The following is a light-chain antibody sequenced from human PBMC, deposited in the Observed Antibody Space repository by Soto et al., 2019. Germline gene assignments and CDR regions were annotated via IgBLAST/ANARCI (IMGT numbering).Light chain of an antibody. CDR2: DAS. Sequence: EIVLTQSPAPLSFSQGERATLPSRPSQSVSSFLAWYQQKPGQAPRLLIHDASNRATGIPARFSGSGSGTDFTLTISSLEPEDSAVYYCQHRTNWLWTFGQGTKVEIK. J-gene: IGKJ1*01. CDR1: QSVSSF. CDR3: QHRTNWLWT. V-gene: IGKV3-11*01.